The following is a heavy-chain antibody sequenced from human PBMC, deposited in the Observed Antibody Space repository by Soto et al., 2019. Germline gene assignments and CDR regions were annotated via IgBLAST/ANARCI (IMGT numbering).Heavy chain of an antibody. Sequence: SETLSLTCTVSGGSISSGDYYWSWIRQPPGKGLEWIGYIYYSGSTYYNPSLKSRVTISVDTSKNQFSLKLSSVTAADTAVYYCARDGGVYYDFWSGPPYGMDAWGQGTTVTVSS. CDR1: GGSISSGDYY. CDR2: IYYSGST. D-gene: IGHD3-3*01. J-gene: IGHJ6*02. V-gene: IGHV4-30-4*01. CDR3: ARDGGVYYDFWSGPPYGMDA.